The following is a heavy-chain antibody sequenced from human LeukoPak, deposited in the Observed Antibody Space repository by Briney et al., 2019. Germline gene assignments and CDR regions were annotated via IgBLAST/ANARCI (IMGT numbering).Heavy chain of an antibody. CDR2: INWNGGST. CDR3: ARGSIAVVPVYMDV. CDR1: GFTFDDYG. D-gene: IGHD6-19*01. V-gene: IGHV3-20*04. Sequence: GGSLRLSCAASGFTFDDYGMSWVRQAPGKGLEWVSGINWNGGSTGYADSVKGRFTISRDNAKNSLYLQMNSLRAEDTALYYCARGSIAVVPVYMDVRGKGTTVTVSS. J-gene: IGHJ6*03.